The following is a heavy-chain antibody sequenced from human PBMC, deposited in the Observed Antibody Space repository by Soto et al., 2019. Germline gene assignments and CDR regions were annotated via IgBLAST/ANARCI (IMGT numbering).Heavy chain of an antibody. CDR1: GGSISSSSYY. CDR3: ARHYSDSSGLPFDY. V-gene: IGHV4-39*01. J-gene: IGHJ4*02. CDR2: IYYSGST. Sequence: QLQLQESGPGLVKPSETLSLTCTVSGGSISSSSYYWGWIRQPPGKGLEWIGSIYYSGSTYYNPSLKSRVTISVDTSKNQFSLKLSSVTAADTAVYYCARHYSDSSGLPFDYWGQGTLVTVSS. D-gene: IGHD3-22*01.